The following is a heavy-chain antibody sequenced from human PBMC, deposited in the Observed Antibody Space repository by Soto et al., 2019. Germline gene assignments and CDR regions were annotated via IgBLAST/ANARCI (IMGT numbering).Heavy chain of an antibody. CDR2: IIPIFATA. D-gene: IGHD6-19*01. J-gene: IGHJ6*02. CDR1: GGTFSSYA. CDR3: AQCLWGVNYYGGMDV. Sequence: QVQLVQSGAEVKKPGSSVKVSCKASGGTFSSYAINWVRQAPGQGLEWMGGIIPIFATADYAQKFQGRVTMTADASTSTAYMELSSLRSEDTAVDYSAQCLWGVNYYGGMDVWGQGTTVTVSS. V-gene: IGHV1-69*12.